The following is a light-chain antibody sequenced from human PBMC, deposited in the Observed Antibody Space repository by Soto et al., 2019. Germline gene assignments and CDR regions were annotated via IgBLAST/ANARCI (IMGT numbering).Light chain of an antibody. CDR2: DAS. Sequence: LRTQSPATLSVSPGERATLSCRASQSVSNNLAWYQQKPGQAPRLLIYDASTRATGIPARFSGSGSGTEFTLTISGLQSEDFAVYYCQQYNNWPPWTFGQGTKVEIK. V-gene: IGKV3-15*01. J-gene: IGKJ1*01. CDR1: QSVSNN. CDR3: QQYNNWPPWT.